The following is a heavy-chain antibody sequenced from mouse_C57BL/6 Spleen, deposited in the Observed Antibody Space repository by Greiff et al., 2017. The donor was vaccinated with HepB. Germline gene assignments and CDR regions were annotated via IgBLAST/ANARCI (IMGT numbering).Heavy chain of an antibody. CDR3: ASCYYGSSHFAY. D-gene: IGHD1-1*01. CDR2: IDPSDSYT. J-gene: IGHJ3*01. CDR1: GYTFTSYW. V-gene: IGHV1-69*01. Sequence: VQLQQPGAELVMPGASVKLSCKASGYTFTSYWMHWVKQRPGQGLEWIGEIDPSDSYTNYNQKFKGKSTLTVDKSSSTAYMQLSSLTSEDSAVYYCASCYYGSSHFAYWGQGTLVTVSA.